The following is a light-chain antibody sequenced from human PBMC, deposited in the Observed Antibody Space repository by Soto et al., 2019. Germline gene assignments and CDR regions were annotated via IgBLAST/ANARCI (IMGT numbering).Light chain of an antibody. J-gene: IGKJ1*01. Sequence: EIVMTQSPATLSVSPGERATLSCRASQSVSSNLAWYQLKPGQAPRLLIYSASTRATGIPARFSGSGSGTEFTLTISSLQSEDFALYYCQQYNNWPKTFGQGTKVEIK. CDR1: QSVSSN. CDR2: SAS. V-gene: IGKV3-15*01. CDR3: QQYNNWPKT.